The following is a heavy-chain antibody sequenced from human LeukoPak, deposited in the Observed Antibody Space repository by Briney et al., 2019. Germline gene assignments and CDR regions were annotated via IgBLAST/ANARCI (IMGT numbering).Heavy chain of an antibody. D-gene: IGHD3-22*01. Sequence: GSLRLSCAASGFTFSSYWMSWVRQTPGKGLEWIGYMYDSVRIHYNPSLESRITISLDTSKNQLSLKLRSVTAADTAIYYCAGFPPGELDSSGQYYASIYWGQGTRVTVSS. J-gene: IGHJ4*02. CDR2: MYDSVRI. CDR3: AGFPPGELDSSGQYYASIY. V-gene: IGHV4-59*01. CDR1: GFTFSSYW.